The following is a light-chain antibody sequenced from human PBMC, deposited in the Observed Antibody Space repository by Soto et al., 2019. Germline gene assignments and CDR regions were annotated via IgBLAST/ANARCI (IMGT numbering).Light chain of an antibody. J-gene: IGKJ1*01. V-gene: IGKV3-20*01. Sequence: EIMMTQSPATLSVSPGERATLSCRASQSVRRNLAWYQQKPGQAPRLLMYGASNRATGIPDRFSGSGSGTDFTLTISRLEPEDFAVYYCQQYGSSPWTFCQGTKVDIK. CDR3: QQYGSSPWT. CDR1: QSVRRN. CDR2: GAS.